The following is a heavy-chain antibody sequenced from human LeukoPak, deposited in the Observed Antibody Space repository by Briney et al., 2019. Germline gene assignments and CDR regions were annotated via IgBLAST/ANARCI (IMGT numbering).Heavy chain of an antibody. CDR3: ASYSNYGWFDP. V-gene: IGHV3-7*01. CDR1: GFTFSSYW. J-gene: IGHJ5*02. D-gene: IGHD4-11*01. Sequence: GGSLRLSCAASGFTFSSYWMSGVRQAPGKGLEWVANIKQDGSEKYYVDSVKGRFTISRDNAKNSLYLQMNSLRAEDTAVYYCASYSNYGWFDPWGQGTLVTVSS. CDR2: IKQDGSEK.